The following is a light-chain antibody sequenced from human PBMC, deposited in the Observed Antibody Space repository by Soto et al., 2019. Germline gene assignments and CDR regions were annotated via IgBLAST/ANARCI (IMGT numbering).Light chain of an antibody. CDR2: DVS. CDR1: SSDVGGYNY. CDR3: CSYAGNYRGI. Sequence: QSVLTQPRSVSGSPGQSVTISCTGTSSDVGGYNYVSWYQQHPGKAPKFLIYDVSKRPSGVPDRFSGSKSGNTASLTISGLQAEDEADYYCCSYAGNYRGIFGGGTKVTVL. J-gene: IGLJ2*01. V-gene: IGLV2-11*01.